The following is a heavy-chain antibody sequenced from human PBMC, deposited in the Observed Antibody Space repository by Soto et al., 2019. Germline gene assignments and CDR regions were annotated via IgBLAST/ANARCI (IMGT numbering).Heavy chain of an antibody. Sequence: EVQLVESGGGLVQPGRSLRLSCAASGFTFDDYAMHWVRQAPGKGLEWVSGISWNSGSIGYADSVKGRFTISRDNAKNSLYLQMNSLRAEDTALYYRAKAGFWSGYYSLVDYWGQGTLVTVSS. J-gene: IGHJ4*02. D-gene: IGHD3-3*01. V-gene: IGHV3-9*01. CDR2: ISWNSGSI. CDR1: GFTFDDYA. CDR3: AKAGFWSGYYSLVDY.